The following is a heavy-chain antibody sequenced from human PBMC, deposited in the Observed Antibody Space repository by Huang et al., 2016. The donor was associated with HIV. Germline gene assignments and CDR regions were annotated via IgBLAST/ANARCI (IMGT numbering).Heavy chain of an antibody. CDR3: ARVDLLLWKYGDYEENAFDI. V-gene: IGHV4-61*01. Sequence: QVQLQESGPGLVKPSETLSLTCTVSGGSVSSGSYYWSWIRQPPGKGLEWIGYIYYSGSTNYNPFLKSRVTISVDTSKNQFSLKLSSVTAADTAVYYCARVDLLLWKYGDYEENAFDIWGQGTMVTVSS. CDR1: GGSVSSGSYY. D-gene: IGHD4-17*01. CDR2: IYYSGST. J-gene: IGHJ3*02.